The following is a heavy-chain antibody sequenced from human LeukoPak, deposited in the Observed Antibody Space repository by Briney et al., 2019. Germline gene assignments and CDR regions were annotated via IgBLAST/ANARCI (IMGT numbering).Heavy chain of an antibody. CDR2: ISGSGSNK. Sequence: GGSLRLSCAASGFTFSSYSMNWVRQAPVKGLEWVSYISGSGSNKYYADSVKGRFTISRDNAKNSLYLQMNSLRVEDTAVYYCATSQSSVAGIVGDWGQGTLVTVSS. V-gene: IGHV3-48*04. D-gene: IGHD6-19*01. J-gene: IGHJ4*02. CDR3: ATSQSSVAGIVGD. CDR1: GFTFSSYS.